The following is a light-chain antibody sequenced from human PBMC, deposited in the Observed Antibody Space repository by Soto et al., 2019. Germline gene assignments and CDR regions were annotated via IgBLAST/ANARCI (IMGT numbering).Light chain of an antibody. V-gene: IGLV1-47*01. CDR2: SNS. CDR1: SSNIGSNY. Sequence: QSVLTQPPSASGTPGQRVTISCSGGSSNIGSNYAYWYRQLPGTAPKLVIYSNSQRPSGVPDRVSGSKSGTSTSLAISGLRSEDEADYYCATCDDSRRGVLFGGGTKLTVL. J-gene: IGLJ2*01. CDR3: ATCDDSRRGVL.